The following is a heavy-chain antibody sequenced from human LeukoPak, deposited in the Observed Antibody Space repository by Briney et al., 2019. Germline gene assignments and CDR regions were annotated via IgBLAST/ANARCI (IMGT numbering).Heavy chain of an antibody. Sequence: GGSLRLSCAASGFTFNTYTMNWVRQAPGKGLEWVSSISSSTSYIYYADSVKGRFTISRDNAKNSLYLQMNSLRAEDTAVYYCARDPTSSWETAFDIWGQGTMVTVSS. CDR2: ISSSTSYI. CDR3: ARDPTSSWETAFDI. D-gene: IGHD1-26*01. CDR1: GFTFNTYT. V-gene: IGHV3-21*01. J-gene: IGHJ3*02.